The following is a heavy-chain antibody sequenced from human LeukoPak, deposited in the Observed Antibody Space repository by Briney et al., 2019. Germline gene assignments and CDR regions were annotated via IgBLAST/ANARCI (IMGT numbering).Heavy chain of an antibody. V-gene: IGHV3-21*01. CDR2: ISSSSRDI. CDR1: GFTFETYS. J-gene: IGHJ6*03. Sequence: PGGSLRLSCAASGFTFETYSMNWVRQAPGKGLEWVSSISSSSRDIYYADSVKGRFIIFRDNAKTSLYLQMKTLTAEDTAVYYCARTRGGDHFYYYMDVWGKGTTVTVSS. D-gene: IGHD2-21*01. CDR3: ARTRGGDHFYYYMDV.